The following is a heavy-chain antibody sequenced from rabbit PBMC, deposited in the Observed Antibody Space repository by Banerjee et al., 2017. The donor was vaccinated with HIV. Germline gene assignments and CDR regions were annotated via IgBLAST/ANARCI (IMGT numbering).Heavy chain of an antibody. D-gene: IGHD6-1*01. Sequence: QEQLVESGGGLVQPEGSLTLTCTASGFSFSSSYYMSWVRQAPGKGLEWIGCIHPGSGNISYASGASGRITSAKTSSTTVTLQMTSLTDADPAAYFCARSGAGVSGYAYEDSRLYRWGPRTLVTVS. CDR2: IHPGSGNI. V-gene: IGHV1S45*01. CDR3: ARSGAGVSGYAYEDSRLYR. CDR1: GFSFSSSYY. J-gene: IGHJ3*01.